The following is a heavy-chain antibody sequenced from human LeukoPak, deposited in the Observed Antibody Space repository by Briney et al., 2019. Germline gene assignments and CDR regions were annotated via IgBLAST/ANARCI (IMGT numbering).Heavy chain of an antibody. CDR3: AELGITMIGGV. CDR1: GFTFITYN. Sequence: GGSLRLSCAASGFTFITYNMNWVRQAPGKGLEWVSSISSSGDYIYYTDSVKGRFTISRDNAKNSLYLQMNSLRAEDTAVYYCAELGITMIGGVWGKGTTVTISS. CDR2: ISSSGDYI. J-gene: IGHJ6*04. V-gene: IGHV3-21*01. D-gene: IGHD3-10*02.